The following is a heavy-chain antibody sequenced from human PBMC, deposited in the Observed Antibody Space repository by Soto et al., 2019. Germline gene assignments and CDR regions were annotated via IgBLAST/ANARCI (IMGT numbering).Heavy chain of an antibody. CDR1: GFTFSSYA. J-gene: IGHJ6*02. CDR3: ANRPITGPHSFYGMDV. V-gene: IGHV3-23*01. D-gene: IGHD3-16*01. Sequence: GGSLRLSCAASGFTFSSYAMSWVRQAPGKGLEWVSAISGSGGSTYYADSVKGRFTISRDNSKNTLYLQMNSLRAEDTAVYYCANRPITGPHSFYGMDVWGQGTTVTISS. CDR2: ISGSGGST.